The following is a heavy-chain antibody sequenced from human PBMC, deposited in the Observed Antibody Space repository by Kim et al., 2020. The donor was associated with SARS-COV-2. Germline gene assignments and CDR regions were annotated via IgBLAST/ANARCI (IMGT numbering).Heavy chain of an antibody. V-gene: IGHV1-46*01. J-gene: IGHJ5*02. D-gene: IGHD6-6*01. CDR2: GGRT. Sequence: GGRTSYAQTFQGRVTMTRDRSTSTVYMELGSLRSEDTAVYYCAGGRSSSSWGQGTLVTVSS. CDR3: AGGRSSSS.